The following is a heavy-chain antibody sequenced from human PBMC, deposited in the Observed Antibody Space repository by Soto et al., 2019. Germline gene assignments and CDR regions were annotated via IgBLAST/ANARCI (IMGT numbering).Heavy chain of an antibody. CDR1: GGSISSYY. Sequence: SETLSLTCTVSGGSISSYYWSWIRRPPGKGLEWIGYIYYSGSTNYNPSLKSRVTISVDTSKNQFSLKLSSVTAADTAVYYCARYKKEVRGVIISFYYGMDVWGQGTTVTVSS. CDR2: IYYSGST. CDR3: ARYKKEVRGVIISFYYGMDV. D-gene: IGHD3-10*01. V-gene: IGHV4-59*01. J-gene: IGHJ6*02.